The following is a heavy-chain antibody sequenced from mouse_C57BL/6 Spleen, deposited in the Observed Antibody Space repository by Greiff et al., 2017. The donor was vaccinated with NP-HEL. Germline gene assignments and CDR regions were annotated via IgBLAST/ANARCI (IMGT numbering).Heavy chain of an antibody. CDR2: IYPGGGDT. CDR3: ARSVTTVVGFDY. V-gene: IGHV1-82*01. CDR1: GYAFSSSW. J-gene: IGHJ2*01. Sequence: VKLVESGPELVKPGASVKISCKASGYAFSSSWMNWVKQRPGKGLEWIGRIYPGGGDTNYNGKFKGKATLTADKSSSTAYMQLSSLTSEDSAVYFCARSVTTVVGFDYWGQGTTLTVSS. D-gene: IGHD1-1*01.